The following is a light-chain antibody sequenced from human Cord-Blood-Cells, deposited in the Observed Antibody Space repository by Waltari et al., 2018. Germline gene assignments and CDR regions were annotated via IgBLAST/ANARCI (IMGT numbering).Light chain of an antibody. CDR2: AAS. CDR3: LQDYNYPWT. J-gene: IGKJ1*01. CDR1: QGIRND. Sequence: AIPINPSPSSLSASVGDRVPITCRASQGIRNDLGWYQQKPGKAPKLLIYAASSLQSGVPSRFSGSGSGTDFTLTISSLQPEDFATYYCLQDYNYPWTFGQGTKVEIK. V-gene: IGKV1-6*01.